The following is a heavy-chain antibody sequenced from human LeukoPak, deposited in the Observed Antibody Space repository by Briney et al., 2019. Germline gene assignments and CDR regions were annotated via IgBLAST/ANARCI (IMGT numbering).Heavy chain of an antibody. D-gene: IGHD6-19*01. Sequence: GGSLRLSCAASGFTFSNSAMSWVRQAPGKGLVGVSTLSGSGITPYYADSVKGRFTISRDNSKNTLYLQMNSLRAEDTAVYYCAKGIYSSGWSYFDYWGHGTLVTVSS. V-gene: IGHV3-23*01. CDR2: LSGSGITP. CDR3: AKGIYSSGWSYFDY. CDR1: GFTFSNSA. J-gene: IGHJ4*01.